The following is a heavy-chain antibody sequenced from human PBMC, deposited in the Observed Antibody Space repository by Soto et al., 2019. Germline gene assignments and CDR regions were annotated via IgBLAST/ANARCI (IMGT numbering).Heavy chain of an antibody. Sequence: NPSETLSLTCTVSGGSISSYYWSWIRQPPGKGLEYIGYIYFSGSGNYNPSLKSRLTISLDTSKNQFSLKLSSVTAADTAVYYCARHIASQHCSGGSCYGPFDYWGQGTPVTVSS. D-gene: IGHD2-15*01. CDR1: GGSISSYY. J-gene: IGHJ4*02. CDR3: ARHIASQHCSGGSCYGPFDY. V-gene: IGHV4-59*01. CDR2: IYFSGSG.